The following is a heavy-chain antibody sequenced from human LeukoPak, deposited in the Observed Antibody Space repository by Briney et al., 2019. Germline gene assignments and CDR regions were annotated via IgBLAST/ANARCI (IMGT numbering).Heavy chain of an antibody. V-gene: IGHV4-30-4*01. CDR3: ARIVVVPTAIYYYYYGMDV. D-gene: IGHD2-2*01. Sequence: SETLSLTCTVSGGSISSGDYYWSWIRQPPGKGLEWIGYIYYSGSTYYNPSLKSRVTISVDTSKNQFSLKLSSVTAADTAVYYCARIVVVPTAIYYYYYGMDVWGQGTTVTVSS. CDR1: GGSISSGDYY. CDR2: IYYSGST. J-gene: IGHJ6*02.